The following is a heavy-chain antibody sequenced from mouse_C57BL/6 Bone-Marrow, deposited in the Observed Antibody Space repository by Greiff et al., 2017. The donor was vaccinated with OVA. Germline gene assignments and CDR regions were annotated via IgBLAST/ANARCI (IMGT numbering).Heavy chain of an antibody. CDR2: IYPRAGST. V-gene: IGHV1-85*01. D-gene: IGHD1-1*01. J-gene: IGHJ2*01. CDR3: ARSTFYGSTYFDY. CDR1: GYTFQSYD. Sequence: VQLQQSGPELVKPGASVKLSCKASGYTFQSYDINWVKQRPGQGLAWIGWIYPRAGSTKYNEKFKGTATVTVDTSSSTAYMELHSLTSEDSAVYFCARSTFYGSTYFDYWGQGTTLTVSS.